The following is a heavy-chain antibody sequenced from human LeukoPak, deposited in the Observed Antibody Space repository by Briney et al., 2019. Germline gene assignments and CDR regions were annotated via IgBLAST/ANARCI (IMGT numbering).Heavy chain of an antibody. CDR3: ASRAAVLGGLFDY. V-gene: IGHV4-39*01. CDR1: GGSISSSSYY. J-gene: IGHJ4*02. CDR2: IYYSGST. D-gene: IGHD1-26*01. Sequence: SETLSLTCTVSGGSISSSSYYWGWIRQPPGKGLEWIGSIYYSGSTYYNPSLKSRVTISVDTSKNQFSLELSSVTAADTAVYYCASRAAVLGGLFDYWGQGTLVTVSS.